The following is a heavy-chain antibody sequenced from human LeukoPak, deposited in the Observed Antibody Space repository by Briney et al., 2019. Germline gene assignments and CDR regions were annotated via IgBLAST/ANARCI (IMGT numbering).Heavy chain of an antibody. V-gene: IGHV3-73*01. CDR2: IRSKADSYAT. CDR1: GFTFSDSA. J-gene: IGHJ4*02. Sequence: GGSLRLSCAASGFTFSDSAIHWVRQASGKGLEWVGRIRSKADSYATTYGASVKGSFTISRDDSKNTAYLHMNSLKTDDTAVYYCTREYSSGWPFDYWGQGTLVTVSS. D-gene: IGHD6-19*01. CDR3: TREYSSGWPFDY.